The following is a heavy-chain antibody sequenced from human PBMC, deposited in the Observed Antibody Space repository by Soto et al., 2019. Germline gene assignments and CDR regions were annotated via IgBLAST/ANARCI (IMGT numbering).Heavy chain of an antibody. D-gene: IGHD3-10*01. CDR3: ARKKYYYGSGSYYPPMAIDY. J-gene: IGHJ4*02. Sequence: SETLSLTCAVYGGSFSGYYWSWIRQPPGKGLEWIGEINHSGSTNYNPSLKSRVTISVDTSKNQFSLKLSSVTAADTAVYYCARKKYYYGSGSYYPPMAIDYWGQGTLVTVSS. CDR2: INHSGST. CDR1: GGSFSGYY. V-gene: IGHV4-34*01.